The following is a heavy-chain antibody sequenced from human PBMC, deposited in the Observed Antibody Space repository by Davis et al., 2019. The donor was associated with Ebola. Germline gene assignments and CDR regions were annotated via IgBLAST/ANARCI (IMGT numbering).Heavy chain of an antibody. J-gene: IGHJ4*02. CDR2: ISSDSDYI. CDR3: AREAVTSLDY. Sequence: GESLKISCAASGFTFSTYSMSWVRQAPGKGLEWVSSISSDSDYIYYADSVKGRFTISRDNSKNTLYLQMNSLRAEDTAVYYCAREAVTSLDYWGQGTLVTVSS. V-gene: IGHV3-21*01. D-gene: IGHD4-17*01. CDR1: GFTFSTYS.